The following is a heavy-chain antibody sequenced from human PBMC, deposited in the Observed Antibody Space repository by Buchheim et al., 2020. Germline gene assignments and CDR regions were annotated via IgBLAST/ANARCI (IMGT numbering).Heavy chain of an antibody. CDR1: GFTFSSYA. CDR3: ARIRSRADIAAAGAY. CDR2: ISYDGSNK. J-gene: IGHJ4*02. D-gene: IGHD6-13*01. V-gene: IGHV3-30*04. Sequence: QVQLVESGGGVVQPGRSLRLSCAASGFTFSSYAMHWVRQAPGKGLEWVAVISYDGSNKYYADSVKGRFTISRDNSKNTLYLKMNSLRAEDTAVYYCARIRSRADIAAAGAYWGQGTL.